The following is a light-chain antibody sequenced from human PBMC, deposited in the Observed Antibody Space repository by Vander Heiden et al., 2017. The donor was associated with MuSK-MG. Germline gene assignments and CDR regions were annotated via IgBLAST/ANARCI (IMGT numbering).Light chain of an antibody. J-gene: IGLJ3*02. V-gene: IGLV2-14*01. CDR3: ISDRGGGYWV. CDR1: TSDVGGYNF. CDR2: EVT. Sequence: QSALTQPASVSGSPGQSITISCTGTTSDVGGYNFVSWYQQHPGKAPKLIIYEVTHRPAGVSSRFSASKSGNTASLTISGLQAEDEGDYYCISDRGGGYWVFGGGTKLTVL.